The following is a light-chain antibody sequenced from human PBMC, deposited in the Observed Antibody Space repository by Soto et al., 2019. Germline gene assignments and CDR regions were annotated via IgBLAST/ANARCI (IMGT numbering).Light chain of an antibody. CDR2: AAS. V-gene: IGKV3-15*01. Sequence: EIVMTQSPVTLSVSPGERATLSCRASQSVSSNLAWYQQKPGQAPRLLICAASTRATGIPVRFSGSGSGTDFTLTIDSLQSEDFAVYYCQQYDNWPPHTFGQGTKLEI. CDR3: QQYDNWPPHT. CDR1: QSVSSN. J-gene: IGKJ2*01.